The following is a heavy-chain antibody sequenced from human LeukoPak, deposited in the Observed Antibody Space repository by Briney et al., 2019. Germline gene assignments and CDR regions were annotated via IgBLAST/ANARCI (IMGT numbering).Heavy chain of an antibody. Sequence: PGRSLRLSCTASGFTFSTYGAHWVRQAPGKGLEWVAVISYDGTNKYYTDSVRGRFNISRDNSKNTLYLQMNSLRAEDTAVYYCAKTYYYGLGSYPIGAFDIWGQGTMVTVSS. J-gene: IGHJ3*02. CDR1: GFTFSTYG. CDR2: ISYDGTNK. V-gene: IGHV3-30*18. D-gene: IGHD3-10*01. CDR3: AKTYYYGLGSYPIGAFDI.